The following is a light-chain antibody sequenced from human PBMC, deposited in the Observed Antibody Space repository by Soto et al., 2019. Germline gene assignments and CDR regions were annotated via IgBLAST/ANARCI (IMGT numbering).Light chain of an antibody. Sequence: EIVLTQSPAILSLSPGERATLSCRTNQTVSTYLAWYQHKTGQARRLLTYSASKRATGIPARFSGSGSGTDFTLTISSLEHEDFAFYYCQQRDSWPLTFGGGTKV. J-gene: IGKJ4*01. CDR1: QTVSTY. V-gene: IGKV3-11*01. CDR3: QQRDSWPLT. CDR2: SAS.